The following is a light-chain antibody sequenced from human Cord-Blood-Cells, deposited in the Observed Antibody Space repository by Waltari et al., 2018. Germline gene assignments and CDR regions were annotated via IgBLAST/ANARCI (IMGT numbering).Light chain of an antibody. CDR2: DAS. CDR1: QDISNY. CDR3: QQYDNLSFT. V-gene: IGKV1-33*01. J-gene: IGKJ3*01. Sequence: DIQMTQSPSSLSASVGDRVTITCQASQDISNYLNWYQQKPGKAPKPLIYDASNLETGVPSRFSGSGSGTDFTFTISSLQPEDIATYYCQQYDNLSFTFGPGTKVDIK.